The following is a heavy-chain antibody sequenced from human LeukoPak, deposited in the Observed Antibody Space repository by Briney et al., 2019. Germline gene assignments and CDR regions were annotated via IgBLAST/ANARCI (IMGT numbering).Heavy chain of an antibody. CDR3: ARDQGCSSTNCYSLFFHY. J-gene: IGHJ4*02. D-gene: IGHD2-2*01. V-gene: IGHV3-33*08. Sequence: PGGSLRLSCAASGFSFSTSWMHWVRQAPGKGLEWVALIWYDGSNKYYADSVKGRFTISRGNSKNTLYLQMNSLRAEDTAVYYCARDQGCSSTNCYSLFFHYWGQGTLVTVSS. CDR1: GFSFSTSW. CDR2: IWYDGSNK.